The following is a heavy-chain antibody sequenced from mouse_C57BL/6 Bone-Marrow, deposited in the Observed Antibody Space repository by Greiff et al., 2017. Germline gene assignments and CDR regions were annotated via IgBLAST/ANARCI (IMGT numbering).Heavy chain of an antibody. CDR1: GYTFTSYW. D-gene: IGHD2-5*01. J-gene: IGHJ1*03. CDR2: IYPGSGST. CDR3: ASPDCSNYWYFDV. V-gene: IGHV1-55*01. Sequence: QVQLQQPGAELVKPGASVKMSCKAFGYTFTSYWVTWVKQRPGQGLEWIGDIYPGSGSTNYHEKFKSKAALTVDTSSSTAYIQLSSLTSEDSAVYYCASPDCSNYWYFDVWGTGTTVTVSS.